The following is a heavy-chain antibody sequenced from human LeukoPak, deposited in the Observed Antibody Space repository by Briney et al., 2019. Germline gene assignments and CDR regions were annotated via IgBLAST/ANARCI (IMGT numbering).Heavy chain of an antibody. V-gene: IGHV3-21*01. Sequence: PGGSLRLSCAASGFTFSSYSMNWVRQAPGKGLEWVSSISSSSSYIYYADSVKGRFTISRDNAKNSLYLQMNSLRAEDTAVYYCAREDDDAPGSRFGEPIGPSFDYWGQGTLVTVSS. J-gene: IGHJ4*02. CDR1: GFTFSSYS. CDR3: AREDDDAPGSRFGEPIGPSFDY. D-gene: IGHD3-10*01. CDR2: ISSSSSYI.